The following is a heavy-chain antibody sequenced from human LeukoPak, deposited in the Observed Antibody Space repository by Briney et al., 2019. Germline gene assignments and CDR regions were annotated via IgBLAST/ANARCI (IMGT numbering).Heavy chain of an antibody. V-gene: IGHV3-23*01. CDR3: AELGITMIGGV. CDR2: ISGSGGGST. CDR1: GFTFSTYG. J-gene: IGHJ6*04. D-gene: IGHD3-10*02. Sequence: GGSLRLSCAASGFTFSTYGMSWVRQAPGKGLEWVSAISGSGGGSTYYADSVKGRFTISRDNSKNTLYLQMNSLRAGDTAVYYCAELGITMIGGVWGKGTTVTISS.